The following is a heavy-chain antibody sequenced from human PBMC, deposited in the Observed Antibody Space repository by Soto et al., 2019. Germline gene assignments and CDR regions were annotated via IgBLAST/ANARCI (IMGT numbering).Heavy chain of an antibody. CDR1: GASMSSSIHY. CDR2: VYSSGVT. D-gene: IGHD6-6*01. CDR3: VRRDRGSSTFY. V-gene: IGHV4-39*01. Sequence: PSETLSLTCAVSGASMSSSIHYWGWIRQPPGEGLEWIGNVYSSGVTHYKPSLESRVTISADTSKSQVSLTLRSVTASDTAVYYCVRRDRGSSTFYWGQGALVTVSS. J-gene: IGHJ4*02.